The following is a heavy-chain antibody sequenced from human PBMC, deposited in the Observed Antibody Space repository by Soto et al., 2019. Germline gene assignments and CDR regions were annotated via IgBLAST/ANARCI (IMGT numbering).Heavy chain of an antibody. J-gene: IGHJ6*04. V-gene: IGHV1-69*13. D-gene: IGHD3-9*01. CDR3: ARDSQADILTGYPFYFYGMDV. CDR2: IIPIFGTA. CDR1: GGTFSSYA. Sequence: SVKVSCKASGGTFSSYAISWVRQAPGQGLEWMGGIIPIFGTANYAQKFQGRVTIKADESTSTAYMELSSLRSEDTAVYYCARDSQADILTGYPFYFYGMDVWGKGTTVTVSS.